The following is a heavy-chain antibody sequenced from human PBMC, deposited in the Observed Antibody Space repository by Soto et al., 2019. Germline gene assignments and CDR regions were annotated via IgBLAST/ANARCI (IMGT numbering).Heavy chain of an antibody. J-gene: IGHJ4*02. Sequence: SETLSLTCTVSGGSISSGGYYWSWIRQHPGKGLEWIGYIYYSGSTYYNPSLKSRVTISVDTSKNQFSLKLSSVTAADTAVYYCARGPYDYVWGSYRGPYYFDYWGQGTLVTVSS. D-gene: IGHD3-16*02. CDR2: IYYSGST. CDR1: GGSISSGGYY. CDR3: ARGPYDYVWGSYRGPYYFDY. V-gene: IGHV4-31*03.